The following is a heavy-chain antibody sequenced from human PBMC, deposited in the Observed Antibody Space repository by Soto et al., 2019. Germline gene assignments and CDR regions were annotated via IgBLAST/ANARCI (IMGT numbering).Heavy chain of an antibody. CDR3: ARDLWGYCGTDCYPLDV. CDR2: MYNTGST. Sequence: QVQLQESGPGLVKPSETLSLTCTVSGGTISRYYWSWIRQPPGKGLEWIGYMYNTGSTVYNPSLKRRVTILVDSFKDQFAFKLNSVTAADTAGYYCARDLWGYCGTDCYPLDVLGQGATVTVSS. D-gene: IGHD2-21*02. J-gene: IGHJ6*02. CDR1: GGTISRYY. V-gene: IGHV4-59*01.